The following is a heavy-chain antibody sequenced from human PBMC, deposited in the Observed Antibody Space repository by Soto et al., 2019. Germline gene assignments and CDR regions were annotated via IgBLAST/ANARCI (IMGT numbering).Heavy chain of an antibody. J-gene: IGHJ4*02. D-gene: IGHD1-1*01. CDR1: GFSVSDNH. V-gene: IGHV3-66*01. CDR3: ARDPPGNDGAFDY. CDR2: IYISDST. Sequence: AGGSLRLSCAASGFSVSDNHMNWVRQAPGKGLEWVSVIYISDSTHYADSVKGRFTISRDKSKNTLYLQMNSLRAEDTAVYYCARDPPGNDGAFDYWGQGTLVTVSS.